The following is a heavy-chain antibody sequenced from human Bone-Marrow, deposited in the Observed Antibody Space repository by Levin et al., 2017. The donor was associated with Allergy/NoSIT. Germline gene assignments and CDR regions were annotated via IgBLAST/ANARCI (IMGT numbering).Heavy chain of an antibody. CDR3: ASHCGTSCLGHGKDV. CDR2: ISSSSTTK. Sequence: GESLKISCAASEFTFSSHTMNWVRQAPGKGLEWVSYISSSSTTKYYADSVKGRFTISRDNAQNSLYLQMNSLRAEDTAVYYCASHCGTSCLGHGKDVWGQGTTVIVSS. CDR1: EFTFSSHT. D-gene: IGHD2-2*01. J-gene: IGHJ6*02. V-gene: IGHV3-48*01.